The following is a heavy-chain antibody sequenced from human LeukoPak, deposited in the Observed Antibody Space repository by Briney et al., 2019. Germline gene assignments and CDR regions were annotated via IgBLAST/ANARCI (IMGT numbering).Heavy chain of an antibody. CDR2: IKEDGSEK. CDR3: ASKWH. V-gene: IGHV3-7*01. CDR1: GFTFSNYW. Sequence: PGGSLRLSCAASGFTFSNYWMSWVRQAPGKGPEWVANIKEDGSEKYYVDSVKGRFTISRDNAKNSLYLQMNSLRAEDTAVYYCASKWHWGQGTLVTVSS. D-gene: IGHD2-8*01. J-gene: IGHJ4*02.